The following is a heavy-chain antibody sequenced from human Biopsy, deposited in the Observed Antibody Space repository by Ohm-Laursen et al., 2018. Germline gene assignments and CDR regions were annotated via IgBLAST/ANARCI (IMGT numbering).Heavy chain of an antibody. CDR2: IWYDGTNE. CDR1: GFTFGHYA. D-gene: IGHD6-19*01. Sequence: SLRLSCSASGFTFGHYAMHWVRQAPGKGLEWISLIWYDGTNEDYADSVKGRFTISRDNSKNTLYLQINTLTLEDTASYYCARGLSSGWYGYFDVWGRGTLVTVSS. V-gene: IGHV3-33*01. J-gene: IGHJ2*01. CDR3: ARGLSSGWYGYFDV.